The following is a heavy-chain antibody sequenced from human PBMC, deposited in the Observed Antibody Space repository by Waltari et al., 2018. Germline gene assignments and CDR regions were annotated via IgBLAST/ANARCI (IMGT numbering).Heavy chain of an antibody. CDR1: GGTFSSYP. V-gene: IGHV1-69*02. CDR3: AHGYCSGGSCYSASDY. D-gene: IGHD2-15*01. J-gene: IGHJ4*02. Sequence: QVQLVQSGAEVKKPGSSVKVPCKASGGTFSSYPISWVRQAPGQGLEWMGRIIPILGIANYAQKFQGRVTITADKSTSTAYMELSSLRSEDTAVYYCAHGYCSGGSCYSASDYWGQGTLVTVSS. CDR2: IIPILGIA.